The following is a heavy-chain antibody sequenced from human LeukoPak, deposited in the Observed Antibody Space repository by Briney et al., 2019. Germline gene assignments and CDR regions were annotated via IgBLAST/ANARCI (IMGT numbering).Heavy chain of an antibody. J-gene: IGHJ3*02. CDR3: ARDLSTVTTSGPRSDAFDI. D-gene: IGHD4-17*01. Sequence: RASETLSLTCTVSGASMKNNFYSWAWIRQSPGKGLEWIGSFSNTENPDYNPSLRSRITISVDTSKNQFSLKLSSVTAADTAVYYCARDLSTVTTSGPRSDAFDIWGQGTMVTVSS. V-gene: IGHV4-39*07. CDR1: GASMKNNFYS. CDR2: FSNTENP.